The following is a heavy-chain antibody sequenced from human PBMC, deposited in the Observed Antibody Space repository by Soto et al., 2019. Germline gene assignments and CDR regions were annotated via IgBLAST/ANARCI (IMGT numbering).Heavy chain of an antibody. CDR3: ARVSYGSGSYLKGIPDY. V-gene: IGHV1-18*01. J-gene: IGHJ4*02. D-gene: IGHD3-10*01. CDR1: GYTFTSYG. CDR2: ISAYNGNT. Sequence: ASVKVSCKASGYTFTSYGISWVRQAPGQGLEWMGWISAYNGNTNYAQKLQGRVTMTTDTSTSTAYMELRSLRSDDTAVYYCARVSYGSGSYLKGIPDYWGQGTLVTVSS.